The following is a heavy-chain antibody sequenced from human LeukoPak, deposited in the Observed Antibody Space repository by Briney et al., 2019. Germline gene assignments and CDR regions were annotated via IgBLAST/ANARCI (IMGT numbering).Heavy chain of an antibody. CDR3: ARVCCYFDSGSNPNWFDP. CDR2: IHYNGIT. Sequence: SETLSLTCTVSGSMYNYYWSWIRQPPGKGLEWIGYIHYNGITNYSPSLKSRVILSLDTSKNQFSLRLTSVTAADTAVYYCARVCCYFDSGSNPNWFDPWGQGTLVTVAS. CDR1: GSMYNYY. J-gene: IGHJ5*02. D-gene: IGHD3-10*01. V-gene: IGHV4-59*08.